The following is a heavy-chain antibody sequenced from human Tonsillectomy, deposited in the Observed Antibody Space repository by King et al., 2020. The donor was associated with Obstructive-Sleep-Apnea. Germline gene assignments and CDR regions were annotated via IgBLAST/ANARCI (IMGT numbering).Heavy chain of an antibody. J-gene: IGHJ4*02. V-gene: IGHV3-66*01. Sequence: VQLVESVGGLVQPGGSLRLSFAASGFTVSSNYVSWVLRAPGKGLVWVSVIYSGGITYYAYSGKGSFTISRDNSKNTLYLQMDSLRAEDTAVYYCARDVQIAARGNWGQGTLVTVSS. CDR1: GFTVSSNY. D-gene: IGHD6-6*01. CDR2: IYSGGIT. CDR3: ARDVQIAARGN.